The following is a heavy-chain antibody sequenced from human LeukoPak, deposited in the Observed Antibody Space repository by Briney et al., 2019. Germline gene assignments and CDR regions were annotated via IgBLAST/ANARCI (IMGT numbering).Heavy chain of an antibody. D-gene: IGHD3-10*01. J-gene: IGHJ6*03. CDR3: ARSYTMVRGVILYMDV. CDR2: IIPIFGTA. Sequence: SVKVSCKASGGTFSSYAISWVRQAPGQGLEWMGGIIPIFGTANYAQKFQGRVTITADKSTSTAYMELSSLRSEDTAVYYCARSYTMVRGVILYMDVWGKGTTVTVSS. V-gene: IGHV1-69*06. CDR1: GGTFSSYA.